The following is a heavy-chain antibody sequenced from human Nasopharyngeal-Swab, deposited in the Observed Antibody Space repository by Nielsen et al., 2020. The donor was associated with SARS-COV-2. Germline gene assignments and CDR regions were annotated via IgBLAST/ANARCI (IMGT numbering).Heavy chain of an antibody. J-gene: IGHJ4*02. CDR2: IAIDGSNYE. V-gene: IGHV3-30-3*01. Sequence: GESLKLSCVGSGISFSTSVIQCVRQAPGKGLEWVAVIAIDGSNYEQYADSVKGRFSISRDTYENTLHLQLNSLREEDTAVYYCVREGGTSGRAGYFDYWGQGTLVTVTS. CDR3: VREGGTSGRAGYFDY. D-gene: IGHD2-2*01. CDR1: GISFSTSV.